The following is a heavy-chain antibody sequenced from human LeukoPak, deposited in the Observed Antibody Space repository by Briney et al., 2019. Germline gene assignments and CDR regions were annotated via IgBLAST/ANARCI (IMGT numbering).Heavy chain of an antibody. J-gene: IGHJ4*02. D-gene: IGHD3/OR15-3a*01. Sequence: ASVKVSCKASGYTFSGYQVHWLRQAPGQGLEWMGRMNPSSGVTNYAQKFQGRVTMTRDTSINTAYLDLSALKSDDTAVYYCASRAASVTFGYWGQGTLVTVSS. V-gene: IGHV1-2*06. CDR2: MNPSSGVT. CDR1: GYTFSGYQ. CDR3: ASRAASVTFGY.